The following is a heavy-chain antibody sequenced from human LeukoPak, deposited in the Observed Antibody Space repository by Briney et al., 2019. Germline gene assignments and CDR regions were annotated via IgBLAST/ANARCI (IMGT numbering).Heavy chain of an antibody. V-gene: IGHV4-39*01. CDR2: IYYSGST. CDR3: ATIWFGELPPYYYYYGMDV. CDR1: GGSISSSSYY. D-gene: IGHD3-10*01. Sequence: PSETLSLTCTVSGGSISSSSYYWGWIRQPPGKGLEWIGSIYYSGSTYYNPSLKSRVTISVDMSKNQFSLKLSSVTAADTAVYYCATIWFGELPPYYYYYGMDVWGQGTTVTVS. J-gene: IGHJ6*01.